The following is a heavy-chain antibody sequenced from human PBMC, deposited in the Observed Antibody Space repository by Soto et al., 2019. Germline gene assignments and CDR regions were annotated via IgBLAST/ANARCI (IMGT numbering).Heavy chain of an antibody. V-gene: IGHV4-4*07. CDR3: AREGYYYDSSGYYSRFDT. D-gene: IGHD3-22*01. CDR1: GGSISSYY. Sequence: SETLSLTCTVSGGSISSYYWSWIRQPAGKGLEWIGRIYTSGSTNYNPSLKSRVTMSVDTSKNQFSLKLSSVTAADTAVYYCAREGYYYDSSGYYSRFDTWGQGTLVT. J-gene: IGHJ5*02. CDR2: IYTSGST.